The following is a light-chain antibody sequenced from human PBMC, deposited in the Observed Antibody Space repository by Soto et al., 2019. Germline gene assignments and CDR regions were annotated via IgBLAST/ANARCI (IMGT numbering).Light chain of an antibody. CDR3: QQYWGSSLT. V-gene: IGKV3-20*01. J-gene: IGKJ1*01. CDR2: GAS. Sequence: EIVLTQSPGTLSLSPGDRATLSCRASQSVSTNYLVWYQQKFGQAPRLLVYGASSRATGIPDRFSGSGAGTDFTLTISRLEPEDLAVYCCQQYWGSSLTFGQGTKVEIK. CDR1: QSVSTNY.